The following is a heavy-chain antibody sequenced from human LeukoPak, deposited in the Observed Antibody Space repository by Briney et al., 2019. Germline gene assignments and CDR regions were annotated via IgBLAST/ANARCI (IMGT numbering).Heavy chain of an antibody. J-gene: IGHJ5*02. CDR2: ISAYNGNT. D-gene: IGHD3-16*02. CDR3: ARAPGLPNYDYVWGSYPDLGWFDP. V-gene: IGHV1-18*01. Sequence: ASVKVSCTASGYTFTSYGISWVRQAPGQGLEWMGWISAYNGNTNYAQKLQGRVTMTTDTSTSTAYMELRSLRSDDTAVYYCARAPGLPNYDYVWGSYPDLGWFDPWGQGTLVTVSS. CDR1: GYTFTSYG.